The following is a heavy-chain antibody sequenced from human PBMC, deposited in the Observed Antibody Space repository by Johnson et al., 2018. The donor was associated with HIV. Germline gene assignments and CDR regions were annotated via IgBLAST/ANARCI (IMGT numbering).Heavy chain of an antibody. CDR1: GFSFDDSA. CDR2: VSWNSGSI. Sequence: VQLVESGGGLVQPGRSLRLSCAASGFSFDDSAMHWVRQAPGQGLEWVSGVSWNSGSIAYADSVMDRFTISRYNAKNSLYLQMNSLRAEDTALYYCAKDRVGGSYWDGCDIWGQGKMGTVSS. J-gene: IGHJ3*02. V-gene: IGHV3-9*01. D-gene: IGHD1-26*01. CDR3: AKDRVGGSYWDGCDI.